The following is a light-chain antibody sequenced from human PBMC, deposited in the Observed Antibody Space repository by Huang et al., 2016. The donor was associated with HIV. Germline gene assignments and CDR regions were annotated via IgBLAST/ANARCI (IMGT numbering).Light chain of an antibody. CDR2: GAS. CDR3: QQYNNWPPIT. J-gene: IGKJ5*01. CDR1: QTVSGN. Sequence: EIVMTQSPATLSVSPGERATLSCRASQTVSGNLAWYQQKPGQPPRRLIYGASRRATGVPARFRGIGSGTEFTRTITSLQSEDFAVYYCQQYNNWPPITFGQGTRLEIK. V-gene: IGKV3-15*01.